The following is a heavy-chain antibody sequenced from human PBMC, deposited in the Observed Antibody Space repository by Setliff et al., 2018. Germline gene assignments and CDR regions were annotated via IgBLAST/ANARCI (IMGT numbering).Heavy chain of an antibody. CDR3: ARDGVSYAMDV. V-gene: IGHV3-7*01. CDR1: EFTFNKYW. CDR2: IDPDGIGK. Sequence: GGSLRLSCAASEFTFNKYWMTWVRQAPGKGLEWVANIDPDGIGKYYIDSVRGRFTISRDNAQKTLYLQMNNLRAEDTALYSCARDGVSYAMDVWGHGTTVTVSS. J-gene: IGHJ6*02.